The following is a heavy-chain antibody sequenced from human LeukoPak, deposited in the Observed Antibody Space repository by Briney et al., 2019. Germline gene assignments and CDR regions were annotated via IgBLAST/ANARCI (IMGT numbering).Heavy chain of an antibody. Sequence: SETLSLTCTVSGGSISSYYWSWIRQPPGKGLEWIGYIYYSGSTNYNPSLKSRVTISVDTSKNQFSPKLSSVTAADTAVYYCARSSLWGAGTIDYWGQGTLVTVSS. CDR3: ARSSLWGAGTIDY. CDR1: GGSISSYY. D-gene: IGHD1-7*01. J-gene: IGHJ4*02. CDR2: IYYSGST. V-gene: IGHV4-59*08.